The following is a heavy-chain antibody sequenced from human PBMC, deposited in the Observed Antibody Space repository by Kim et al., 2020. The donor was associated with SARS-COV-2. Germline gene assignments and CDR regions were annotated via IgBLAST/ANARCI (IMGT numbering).Heavy chain of an antibody. CDR3: ARVNGSGYGY. CDR2: ST. V-gene: IGHV4-4*02. J-gene: IGHJ4*02. Sequence: STNYNPSLKSRVTISVDKSKNQFSLKLSSVTAADTAVYYCARVNGSGYGYWGQGTLVTVSS. D-gene: IGHD3-22*01.